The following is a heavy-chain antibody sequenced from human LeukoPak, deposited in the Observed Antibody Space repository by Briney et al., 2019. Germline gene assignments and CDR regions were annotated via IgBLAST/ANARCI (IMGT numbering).Heavy chain of an antibody. Sequence: GGSLRLSCAASGFTFTSYGMHWVRQAPGKGLEWVAHIWHDGNRKYYVDSVKGRFTISRDNSKNTVYLQMNSLRAEDTAVYYCASHSRGELIVVPYFDYWGQGTLVTVSS. CDR1: GFTFTSYG. J-gene: IGHJ4*02. D-gene: IGHD2-2*01. CDR3: ASHSRGELIVVPYFDY. V-gene: IGHV3-30*02. CDR2: IWHDGNRK.